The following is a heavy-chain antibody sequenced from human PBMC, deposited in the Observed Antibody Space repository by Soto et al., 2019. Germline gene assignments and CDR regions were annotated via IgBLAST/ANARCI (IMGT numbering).Heavy chain of an antibody. D-gene: IGHD3-10*01. CDR1: CGSIISGTFS. J-gene: IGHJ5*02. Sequence: SETLSLTCAVSCGSIISGTFSWTWIRQPPGKGLEWIGYIYHTGSTYYNASLKSRVTISMDRSRNQFSLKLTSVTAADTAVYYCARGDYYGSRSGHNYFDPWGQGTLVTVSS. CDR2: IYHTGST. V-gene: IGHV4-30-2*01. CDR3: ARGDYYGSRSGHNYFDP.